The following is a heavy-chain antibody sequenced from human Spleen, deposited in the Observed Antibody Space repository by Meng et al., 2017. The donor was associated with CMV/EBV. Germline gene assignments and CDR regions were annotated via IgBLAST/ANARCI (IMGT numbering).Heavy chain of an antibody. D-gene: IGHD2-2*03. CDR1: GYSLIAHY. CDR2: ILPHNGDT. Sequence: SGYSLIAHYIHWVRKAPGQGLEWMGWILPHNGDTDYAQQFSGRVTMTRDLSISTFYMELSRLTSDDTAVYYCVRDMDASEGSAFDVWGQGTMVTVSS. J-gene: IGHJ3*01. CDR3: VRDMDASEGSAFDV. V-gene: IGHV1-2*02.